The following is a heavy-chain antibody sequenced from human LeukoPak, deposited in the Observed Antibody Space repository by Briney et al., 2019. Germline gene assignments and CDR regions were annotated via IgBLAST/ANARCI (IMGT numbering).Heavy chain of an antibody. CDR2: MNPNSGNT. J-gene: IGHJ3*02. D-gene: IGHD3-3*01. Sequence: ASVKVSCKASGYTFTSYDINWVRQATGQGLEWMGWMNPNSGNTGYAQKFQGRVTMTRNTSISTAYMELSRLRSDDTAVYYCARCDWSGQNDAFDIWGQGTMVTVSS. V-gene: IGHV1-8*01. CDR3: ARCDWSGQNDAFDI. CDR1: GYTFTSYD.